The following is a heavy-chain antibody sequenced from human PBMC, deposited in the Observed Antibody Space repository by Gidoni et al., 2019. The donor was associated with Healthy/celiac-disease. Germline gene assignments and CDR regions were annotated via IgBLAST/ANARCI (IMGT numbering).Heavy chain of an antibody. V-gene: IGHV4-39*01. CDR1: GGSISSSSYY. CDR2: IYYSGST. J-gene: IGHJ4*02. CDR3: ARPYTVTTKEREYYFDY. D-gene: IGHD4-4*01. Sequence: QLQLQESGPGLVKPSETLSLTCTVSGGSISSSSYYWGWIRQPPGKGLEWIGSIYYSGSTYYNPSLKSRVTISVDTSKNQFSLKLSSVTAADTAVYYCARPYTVTTKEREYYFDYWGQGTLVTVSS.